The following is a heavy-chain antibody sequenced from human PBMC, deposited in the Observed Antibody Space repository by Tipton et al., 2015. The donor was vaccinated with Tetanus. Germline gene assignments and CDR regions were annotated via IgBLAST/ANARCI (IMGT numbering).Heavy chain of an antibody. D-gene: IGHD3-22*01. V-gene: IGHV1-2*02. CDR2: INPNSGGT. Sequence: QVQLVQSGPEVKKPGASVKVSCKASGYTFTGYYMHWVRQAPGQGLEWMGWINPNSGGTNYAQKFQGRVTMTRDTSISTAYMEVSRLRSDDTAIYYCARGMDYDSSCIDDFWGQGTLVTVSS. CDR1: GYTFTGYY. CDR3: ARGMDYDSSCIDDF. J-gene: IGHJ4*02.